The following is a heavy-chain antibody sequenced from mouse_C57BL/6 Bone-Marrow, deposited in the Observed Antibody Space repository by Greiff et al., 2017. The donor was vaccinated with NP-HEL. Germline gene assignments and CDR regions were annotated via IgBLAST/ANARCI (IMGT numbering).Heavy chain of an antibody. CDR3: ARWGLLLYAMDY. Sequence: EVKLMESGPELVKPGASVKISCKASGYSFTDYNMNWVKQSNGKSLEWIGVINPNYGTTSYNQKFKGKATLTVDQSSSTAYMQLNSLTSEDSAVYYCARWGLLLYAMDYWGQGTSVTVSS. CDR2: INPNYGTT. D-gene: IGHD1-1*01. J-gene: IGHJ4*01. V-gene: IGHV1-39*01. CDR1: GYSFTDYN.